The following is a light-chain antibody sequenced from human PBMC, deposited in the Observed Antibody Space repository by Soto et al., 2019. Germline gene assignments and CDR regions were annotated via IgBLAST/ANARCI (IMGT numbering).Light chain of an antibody. J-gene: IGKJ1*01. CDR1: QGVSNTY. V-gene: IGKV3-20*01. CDR3: QQFGGSSRT. CDR2: GAS. Sequence: EIVLTQSPATLSLSPGERATLSCRASQGVSNTYLAWYQQKPGQAPRLLIYGASFRATGIPDRFSGSGSGTDFTLTITRLEPEDFAVYYCQQFGGSSRTFGQGTKV.